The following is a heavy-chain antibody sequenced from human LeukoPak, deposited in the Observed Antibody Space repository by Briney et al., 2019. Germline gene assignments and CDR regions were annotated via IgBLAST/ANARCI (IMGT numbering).Heavy chain of an antibody. CDR3: TADRAGAAATMTY. J-gene: IGHJ4*02. CDR1: GFTFTNAW. CDR2: IKSKTDGGTT. Sequence: GGSLRLSCAASGFTFTNAWMNWVRQAPGKGLEWVCRIKSKTDGGTTDYAAPVKGRFTISRDDSRNTLYLQMDSLKSEDTAVYYCTADRAGAAATMTYWGQGTLVTVSS. D-gene: IGHD2-15*01. V-gene: IGHV3-15*01.